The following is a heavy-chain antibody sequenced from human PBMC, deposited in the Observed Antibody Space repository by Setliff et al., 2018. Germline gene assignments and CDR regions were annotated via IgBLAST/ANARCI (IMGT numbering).Heavy chain of an antibody. CDR1: GGPSSGAS. J-gene: IGHJ4*02. V-gene: IGHV4-59*01. D-gene: IGHD5-12*01. CDR3: ARGGTFRYFDY. Sequence: KASETLSLTCTVSGGPSSGASIWSWIRQPPGKGLEFIGYVYYSGTAKYDPSLESRAIMSVDASKNQISLKLNSVTAADTAVYYCARGGTFRYFDYWGQGTPVTISS. CDR2: VYYSGTA.